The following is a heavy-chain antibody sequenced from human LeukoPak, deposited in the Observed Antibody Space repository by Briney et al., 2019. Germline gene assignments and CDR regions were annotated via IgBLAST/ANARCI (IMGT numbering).Heavy chain of an antibody. CDR3: ARVSGPGMNEYFHL. J-gene: IGHJ1*01. D-gene: IGHD3-10*01. Sequence: PGGSLRLSCAAFGFTFSGAWLHWVRQAPGKGLVWVSRINNDGTTAKYADSVKGRFTISRDNAKNTLYLQMNSLRAEDTAVYYCARVSGPGMNEYFHLWGQGTLVTVSS. V-gene: IGHV3-74*01. CDR2: INNDGTTA. CDR1: GFTFSGAW.